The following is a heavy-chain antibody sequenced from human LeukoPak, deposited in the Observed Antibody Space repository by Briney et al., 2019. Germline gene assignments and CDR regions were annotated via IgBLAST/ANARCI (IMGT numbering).Heavy chain of an antibody. D-gene: IGHD3-22*01. J-gene: IGHJ3*02. CDR2: ISGSGGST. CDR3: AKDSSGYPGGDAFDI. CDR1: GFTFSTYA. Sequence: GGSLRLSCAASGFTFSTYAMSWVRQAPGKELEWVSAISGSGGSTYYADSVKGRFTISRDNSKNTLYLQMNSLRAEDTAVYYCAKDSSGYPGGDAFDIWGHGTMVTVSS. V-gene: IGHV3-23*01.